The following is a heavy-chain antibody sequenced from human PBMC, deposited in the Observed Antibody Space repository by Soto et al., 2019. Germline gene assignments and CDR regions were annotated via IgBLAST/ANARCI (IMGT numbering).Heavy chain of an antibody. V-gene: IGHV3-30*18. CDR2: ISYDGSNK. CDR3: AKDSSIAARPYDY. J-gene: IGHJ4*02. CDR1: GFTFSTYA. Sequence: PGGSLRLSCAASGFTFSTYAMSWVRQAPGKGLEWVAVISYDGSNKYYADSVKGRFTISRDNSKNTLYLQMNSLRAEDTAVYYCAKDSSIAARPYDYWGQGTLVTVSS. D-gene: IGHD6-6*01.